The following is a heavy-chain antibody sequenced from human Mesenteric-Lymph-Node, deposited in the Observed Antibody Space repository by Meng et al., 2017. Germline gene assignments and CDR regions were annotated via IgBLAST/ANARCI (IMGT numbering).Heavy chain of an antibody. Sequence: GGSLRLSCAASGFTFSSYGMHWVRQAPGKGLEWVAVIWYDGSNKYYADSVKGRFTISRDNSKNTLYLQMNSLRAEDTAVYYCARDEIAVAGTSLLDYWGQGTLVTVSS. D-gene: IGHD6-19*01. CDR2: IWYDGSNK. V-gene: IGHV3-33*01. J-gene: IGHJ4*02. CDR3: ARDEIAVAGTSLLDY. CDR1: GFTFSSYG.